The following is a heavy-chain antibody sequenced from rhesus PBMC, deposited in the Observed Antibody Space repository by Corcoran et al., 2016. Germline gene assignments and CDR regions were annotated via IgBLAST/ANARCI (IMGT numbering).Heavy chain of an antibody. CDR2: GDRGDGEI. CDR1: GYTFTELS. J-gene: IGHJ5-2*02. CDR3: ARARGLDNSLDV. Sequence: EVQLVQSGAEVKKPGSSVKVSCKVSGYTFTELSIHWVRQSPGKGLEWKRGGDRGDGEIRHAEKCQGRVTMTEDTSKETADMELSSRRAEDTAVYYCARARGLDNSLDVWGRGVLVTVSS. V-gene: IGHV1-156*01. D-gene: IGHD6-31*01.